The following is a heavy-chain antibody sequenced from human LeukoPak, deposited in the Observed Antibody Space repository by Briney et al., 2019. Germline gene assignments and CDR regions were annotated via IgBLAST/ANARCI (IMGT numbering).Heavy chain of an antibody. D-gene: IGHD3-3*01. CDR1: GYTFTSYD. J-gene: IGHJ3*02. CDR3: ARGNTIFGVVIIVAFDI. CDR2: MNPNSGNT. V-gene: IGHV1-8*03. Sequence: ASVKVSSKASGYTFTSYDINWVRQATGQGLEWMGWMNPNSGNTGYAQKFQGRVTITRNTSISTAYMELSSLRSEDTAVYYCARGNTIFGVVIIVAFDIWGQGTMVTVSS.